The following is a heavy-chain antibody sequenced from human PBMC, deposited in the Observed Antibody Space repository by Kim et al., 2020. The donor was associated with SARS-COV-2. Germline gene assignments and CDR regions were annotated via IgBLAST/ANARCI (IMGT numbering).Heavy chain of an antibody. Sequence: ASVKVSCKASGYSFTGYYLHWVRQAPGQGLEWMGRINPDSGGTNYAQKFQGRVTMTRDTSISTAFMELTGLRSDDTAVYYCARVYSTIENYWGLGTLVTV. D-gene: IGHD3-3*01. V-gene: IGHV1-2*06. J-gene: IGHJ4*02. CDR2: INPDSGGT. CDR3: ARVYSTIENY. CDR1: GYSFTGYY.